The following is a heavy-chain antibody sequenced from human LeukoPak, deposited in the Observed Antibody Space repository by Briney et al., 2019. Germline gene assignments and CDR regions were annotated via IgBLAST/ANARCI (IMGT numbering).Heavy chain of an antibody. J-gene: IGHJ5*02. CDR3: ARLQVAAGPGWFDP. D-gene: IGHD6-13*01. CDR1: GYSFSIYW. Sequence: GESLKISCKASGYSFSIYWIGWVRQMPGKGLEWMGIIYPGDSDTRYSPSFQGQVTISADKSISTAYLQWSSLKASDTAMYYCARLQVAAGPGWFDPWGQGTLVTVSS. V-gene: IGHV5-51*01. CDR2: IYPGDSDT.